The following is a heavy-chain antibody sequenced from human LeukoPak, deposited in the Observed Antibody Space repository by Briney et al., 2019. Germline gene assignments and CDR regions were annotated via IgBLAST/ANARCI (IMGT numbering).Heavy chain of an antibody. Sequence: PSETLSLTCTVSGGSISSYYWSWIRQPPGKGPEWIGYIYYSGSTNYNPSLKSRVTISVDTSKNQFSLKLSSVTAADTAVYYCARVSGYSSYWGQGTLVTVSS. CDR2: IYYSGST. CDR1: GGSISSYY. CDR3: ARVSGYSSY. V-gene: IGHV4-59*01. J-gene: IGHJ4*02. D-gene: IGHD3-22*01.